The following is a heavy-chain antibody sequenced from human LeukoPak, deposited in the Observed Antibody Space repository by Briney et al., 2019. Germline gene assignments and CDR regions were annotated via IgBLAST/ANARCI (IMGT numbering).Heavy chain of an antibody. J-gene: IGHJ4*02. CDR1: GFTFSTSA. CDR3: ASDLSAGF. Sequence: GRSLRLSCAASGFTFSTSAMNWVRQAPGKGLEWVAVISNDGSSKYYADSVKGRFTISRDDSKNTLYLQMNSLRAEDTAVYYCASDLSAGFWGQGTLVAVSS. CDR2: ISNDGSSK. V-gene: IGHV3-30*01.